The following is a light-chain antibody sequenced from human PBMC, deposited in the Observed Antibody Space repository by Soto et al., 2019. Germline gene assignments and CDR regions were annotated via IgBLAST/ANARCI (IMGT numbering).Light chain of an antibody. Sequence: IQLTQSPSFLSATVGDRVTITCRASQGISSYLAWYQQKPGKAPKLLIYAASTLQSGVPSRFSGSGSGTEFTLTISSLQPEDFATYYCRLGTFGQGTKLEIK. CDR3: RLGT. J-gene: IGKJ2*02. CDR2: AAS. CDR1: QGISSY. V-gene: IGKV1-9*01.